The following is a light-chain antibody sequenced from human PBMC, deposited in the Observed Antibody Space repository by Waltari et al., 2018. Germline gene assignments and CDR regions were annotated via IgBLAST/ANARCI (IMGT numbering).Light chain of an antibody. Sequence: TQSPGTLSFSPGERATLSCRASQNIRGAYLAWYQQRTGQAPRLLIYDSFIRATGIPDRFSGSGSGADFTLTISSLAPEDSAVYFCHQYDTSPQTFGQGTKVSIK. CDR2: DSF. V-gene: IGKV3-20*01. CDR1: QNIRGAY. CDR3: HQYDTSPQT. J-gene: IGKJ1*01.